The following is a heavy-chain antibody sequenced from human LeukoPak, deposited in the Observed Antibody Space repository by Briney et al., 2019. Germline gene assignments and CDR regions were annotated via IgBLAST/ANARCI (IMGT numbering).Heavy chain of an antibody. V-gene: IGHV3-53*01. Sequence: GGSLRLSCAASGFTVSSNYMSWVRQAPGKGLEWVSVIYSGGSTYYADSVKGRFTISRDNSKNTLYLQMNSLRAEDTAVYYCAKGPGRDILAISYGMDVWGQGTTVTVSS. CDR3: AKGPGRDILAISYGMDV. J-gene: IGHJ6*02. CDR1: GFTVSSNY. D-gene: IGHD3-9*01. CDR2: IYSGGST.